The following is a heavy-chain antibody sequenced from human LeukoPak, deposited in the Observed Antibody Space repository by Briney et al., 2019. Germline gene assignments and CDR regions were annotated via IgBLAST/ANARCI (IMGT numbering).Heavy chain of an antibody. CDR3: TRRSGYDSYYYYYGMDV. J-gene: IGHJ6*02. CDR1: GFTFGDYA. D-gene: IGHD5-12*01. V-gene: IGHV3-49*04. Sequence: GGSLRLSCTASGFTFGDYAMSWVRQAPGKGLEWVGFIRSKAYGGTTEYAASVKGRFTISRDDSKSIAYLQMNSLKTEDTAVYYCTRRSGYDSYYYYYGMDVWGQGTTVTVSS. CDR2: IRSKAYGGTT.